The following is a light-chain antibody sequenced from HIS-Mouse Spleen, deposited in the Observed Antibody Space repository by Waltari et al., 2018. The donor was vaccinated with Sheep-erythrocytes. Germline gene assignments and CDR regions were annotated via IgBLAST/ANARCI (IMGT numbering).Light chain of an antibody. CDR3: CSYAGSYNHV. CDR1: SSDLGGYNY. Sequence: QSALTQPRSVSGSPAQPVTIPCTGPSSDLGGYNYVSWYQQHPGKAPKLMIYDVSKRPSGVPDRFSGSKSGNTASLTISGLQAEDEADYYCCSYAGSYNHVFATGTKVTVL. J-gene: IGLJ1*01. V-gene: IGLV2-11*01. CDR2: DVS.